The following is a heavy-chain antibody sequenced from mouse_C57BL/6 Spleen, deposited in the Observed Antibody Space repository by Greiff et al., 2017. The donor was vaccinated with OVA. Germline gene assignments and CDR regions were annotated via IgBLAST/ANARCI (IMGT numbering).Heavy chain of an antibody. V-gene: IGHV1-61*01. CDR1: GYTFTSYW. CDR2: IFPSDSET. Sequence: QVQLQQPGAELVRPGSSVKLSCKASGYTFTSYWMDWVKQRPGQGLEWIGNIFPSDSETHYNEKFKDKATLTVDKSSSTAYMQLSSLTSEDSAVYYCARKEDDYDAMDYWGQGTSVTVSS. J-gene: IGHJ4*01. CDR3: ARKEDDYDAMDY.